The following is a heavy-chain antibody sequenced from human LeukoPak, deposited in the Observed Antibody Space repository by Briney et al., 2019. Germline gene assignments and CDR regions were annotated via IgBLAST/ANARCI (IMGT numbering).Heavy chain of an antibody. V-gene: IGHV4-38-2*01. J-gene: IGHJ4*02. CDR3: AIRGVPLEGEEWGFICDY. Sequence: SETLSLTCAVSGYPISSNYFWGWIRQPPGKGLEWIGGIYHSGTTYYNPSLKSRVTFLLDTSKHQFSLNLSPVSAADTAMYFCAIRGVPLEGEEWGFICDYWGQGILVTVSS. D-gene: IGHD3-10*01. CDR2: IYHSGTT. CDR1: GYPISSNYF.